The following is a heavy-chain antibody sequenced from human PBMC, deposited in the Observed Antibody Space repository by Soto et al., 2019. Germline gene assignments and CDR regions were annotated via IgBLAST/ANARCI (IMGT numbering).Heavy chain of an antibody. D-gene: IGHD3-22*01. CDR1: GVSIGAGNYS. V-gene: IGHV4-30-2*06. CDR2: IYQTRTT. J-gene: IGHJ4*02. CDR3: ARVVDYSDISGYCCEGMFDS. Sequence: PSETLSLTFAGSGVSIGAGNYSWSWVGQSPGKGLEWIGYIYQTRTTYYNPSLKSRYAISADRSNNHFSLKLPSATAADTAVYYCARVVDYSDISGYCCEGMFDSWGPGTLVTVSS.